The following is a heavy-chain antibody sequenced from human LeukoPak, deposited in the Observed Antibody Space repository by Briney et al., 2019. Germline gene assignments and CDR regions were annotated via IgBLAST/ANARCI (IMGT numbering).Heavy chain of an antibody. CDR1: GFIFSNYA. V-gene: IGHV3-30*04. D-gene: IGHD2-2*01. Sequence: GGSLRLSCAASGFIFSNYAMHWVRQAPGKGLEWVAVISYDGSNKYYADSVKGRFTISRDNAKNTLYLQMNSLRAGDTAVYYCARDSSEMSYNYYYYYMDVWGKGTTVTVSS. CDR3: ARDSSEMSYNYYYYYMDV. CDR2: ISYDGSNK. J-gene: IGHJ6*03.